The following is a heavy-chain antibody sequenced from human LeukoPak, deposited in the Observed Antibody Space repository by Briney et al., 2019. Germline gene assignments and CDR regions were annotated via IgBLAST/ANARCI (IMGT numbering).Heavy chain of an antibody. V-gene: IGHV3-23*01. D-gene: IGHD2-15*01. J-gene: IGHJ4*02. CDR1: GFTFSSSA. CDR3: TTLGYCSGGSCPL. Sequence: GGSLRLSCAASGFTFSSSAMSWVRQVPGKGLEWVSGISASGGSTSYADSVRGRFTISRDNSKNTLYVQMNSLKTEDTAVYYCTTLGYCSGGSCPLWGQGTLVTVSS. CDR2: ISASGGST.